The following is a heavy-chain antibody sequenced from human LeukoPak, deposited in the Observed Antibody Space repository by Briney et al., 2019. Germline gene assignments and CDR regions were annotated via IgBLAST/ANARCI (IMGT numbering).Heavy chain of an antibody. CDR3: ARDQWLLRGGDHDAFDI. V-gene: IGHV4-4*02. Sequence: KSSETLSLTCAVSGGSISSTHWWNWVRQPPGKGLEWIGEIFHSGTTNYNPSLKSRVTISIDKSKNQFSLKLRSVTAADTAVYYCARDQWLLRGGDHDAFDIWGQGTWSPSLQ. D-gene: IGHD6-19*01. CDR1: GGSISSTHW. J-gene: IGHJ3*02. CDR2: IFHSGTT.